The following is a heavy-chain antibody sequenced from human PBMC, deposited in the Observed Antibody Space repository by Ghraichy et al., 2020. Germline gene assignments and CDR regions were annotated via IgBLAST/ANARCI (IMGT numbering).Heavy chain of an antibody. Sequence: GGSLRLSCAASGFVFSSYEMNWVRQAPGKGLEWVSYISSGGTIIYYADSVKGRFSISRDDPKNSLSLQMNSLGAEDTALYYCVRSTVTGTTRTHFDFWGQGTQVTVSS. CDR2: ISSGGTII. V-gene: IGHV3-48*03. CDR1: GFVFSSYE. J-gene: IGHJ4*02. D-gene: IGHD1-7*01. CDR3: VRSTVTGTTRTHFDF.